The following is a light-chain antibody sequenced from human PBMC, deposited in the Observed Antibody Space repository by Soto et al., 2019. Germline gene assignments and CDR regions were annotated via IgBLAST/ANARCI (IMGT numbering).Light chain of an antibody. V-gene: IGKV1-5*01. CDR3: QQYNSYPRT. Sequence: DIQMTQSPSTLSASVGYRVTITCRASQSISSWLAWYQQKPGKAPKLLIYAASSLESGVPSRFSGSGSGTEFTLTISSLQPDDFATYYCQQYNSYPRTFGQGTKVHIK. CDR2: AAS. J-gene: IGKJ1*01. CDR1: QSISSW.